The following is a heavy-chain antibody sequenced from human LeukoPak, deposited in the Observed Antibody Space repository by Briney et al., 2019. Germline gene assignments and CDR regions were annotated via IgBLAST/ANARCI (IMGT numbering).Heavy chain of an antibody. J-gene: IGHJ4*02. CDR3: TRDGGSYSHLDF. D-gene: IGHD1-26*01. V-gene: IGHV3-73*01. Sequence: PGRSLRLSCAASGFTFSSYGMHWVRQAPGKGLEWVGLIESKAQSYAQVYAAWMKGRFTISRDELKNAAFLQLNSLKTDDTAVYYCTRDGGSYSHLDFWGQGTLVTVSS. CDR1: GFTFSSYG. CDR2: IESKAQSYAQ.